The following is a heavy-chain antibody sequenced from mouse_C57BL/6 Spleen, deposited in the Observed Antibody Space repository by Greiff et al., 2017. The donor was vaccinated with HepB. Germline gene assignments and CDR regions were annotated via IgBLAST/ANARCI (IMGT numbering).Heavy chain of an antibody. CDR2: IDPSDSYT. Sequence: VQLQQPGAELVRPGTSVKLSCKASGYTFTSYWMHWVKQRPGQGLEWIGVIDPSDSYTNYNQKFKGKATLTVDTSSSTAYMQLSSLTSEDSAVYYCASSHYYGIPYWYFDVWGTGTTVTVSS. J-gene: IGHJ1*03. V-gene: IGHV1-59*01. D-gene: IGHD1-1*01. CDR3: ASSHYYGIPYWYFDV. CDR1: GYTFTSYW.